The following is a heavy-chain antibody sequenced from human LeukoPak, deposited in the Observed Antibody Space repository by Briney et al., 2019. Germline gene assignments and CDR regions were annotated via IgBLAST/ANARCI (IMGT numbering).Heavy chain of an antibody. D-gene: IGHD3-10*01. CDR1: GGSISSYY. Sequence: SETLSLTCTVSGGSISSYYWSWIRQPPGKGLEWIGYIFYTGSTNYNPSLKSRVTISVDTSKNQFSLKLNSVSAADTAVYYCAREAGFGVNMDVWGKGTTVTISS. CDR2: IFYTGST. V-gene: IGHV4-59*01. CDR3: AREAGFGVNMDV. J-gene: IGHJ6*03.